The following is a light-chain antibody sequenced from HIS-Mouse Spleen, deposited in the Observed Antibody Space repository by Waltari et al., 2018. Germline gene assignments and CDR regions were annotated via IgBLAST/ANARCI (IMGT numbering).Light chain of an antibody. V-gene: IGLV3-10*01. J-gene: IGLJ3*02. CDR1: KLGDKY. CDR3: YSTDSSGNHWV. CDR2: QDS. Sequence: SYELTQPPSVSVSPGQTASIPCSGDKLGDKYACWYQQKPGQSPVLVIYQDSKRPSGIPERFSGSSSGTMATLTISGAQVEDEADYYCYSTDSSGNHWVFGGGTKLTVL.